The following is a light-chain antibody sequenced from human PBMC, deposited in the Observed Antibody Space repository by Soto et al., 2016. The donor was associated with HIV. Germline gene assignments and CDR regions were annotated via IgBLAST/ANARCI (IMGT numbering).Light chain of an antibody. J-gene: IGKJ4*01. V-gene: IGKV1-39*01. CDR2: AAS. CDR3: QQTYSTPRT. CDR1: QSISTY. Sequence: DIQMTQSPSSLSASVGDRITITCRASQSISTYLNWYQQKPGRAPQLLIYAASSLQRGVPSRFSATGSGTDFTLAISSLQPEDFATYYCQQTYSTPRTFGGGTTVAIK.